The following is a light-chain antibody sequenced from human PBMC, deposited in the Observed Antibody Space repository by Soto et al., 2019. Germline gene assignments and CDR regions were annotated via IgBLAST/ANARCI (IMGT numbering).Light chain of an antibody. Sequence: PGERVPLSCKASQSFSGNYLTWYQHKPGQAPRLLIYGASSRATGIPDRFSGSGSGTDFTLTTSRLEPEDFAVYYCQQHSHWPPWTFGQGTKVDIK. CDR3: QQHSHWPPWT. CDR1: QSFSGNY. J-gene: IGKJ1*01. V-gene: IGKV3D-20*02. CDR2: GAS.